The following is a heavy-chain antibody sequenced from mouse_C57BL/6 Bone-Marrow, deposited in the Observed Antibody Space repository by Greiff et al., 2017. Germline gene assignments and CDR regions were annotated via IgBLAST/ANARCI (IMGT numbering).Heavy chain of an antibody. Sequence: QVQLQQPGAELVRPGTSVKLSCKASGYTFTSYWMHWVKQRPGQGLEWIGVIDPSDSYTNYNQKFKGKATLTVDTSSSTAYMQLSSLTSEDSAVDYCARGGWLRYAMDYWGQGTSVTVSS. CDR3: ARGGWLRYAMDY. D-gene: IGHD2-2*01. V-gene: IGHV1-59*01. CDR2: IDPSDSYT. CDR1: GYTFTSYW. J-gene: IGHJ4*01.